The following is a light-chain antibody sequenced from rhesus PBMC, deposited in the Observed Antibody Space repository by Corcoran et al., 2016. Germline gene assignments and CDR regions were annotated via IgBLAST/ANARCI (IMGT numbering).Light chain of an antibody. CDR2: EVS. Sequence: QAAPAQSPSVSGSPGQPVTIASTGTSSDIGGYNRVSWYQQHPGKAPQLMIYEVSKRPSGVCDRVSGSKSGNTASLTIAGLQAEDEAHYYGSSDTSSSTYIFGAGTRLTVL. CDR1: SSDIGGYNR. CDR3: SSDTSSSTYI. J-gene: IGLJ1*01. V-gene: IGLV2-13*03.